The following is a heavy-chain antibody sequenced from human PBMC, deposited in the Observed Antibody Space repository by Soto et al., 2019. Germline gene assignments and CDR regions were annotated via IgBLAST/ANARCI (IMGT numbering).Heavy chain of an antibody. V-gene: IGHV1-46*01. CDR1: GYTFTHYY. Sequence: QVQLVQSGAEVKKPGASVKLSCRTSGYTFTHYYIHWVRQAPGQGLEWLAIINPASGSTNYAQDFPGRDTLTMDTSTTTVYMELSGLRAEDTAIFYCARHLAAGDHWGQGTLVTVSS. D-gene: IGHD6-13*01. CDR3: ARHLAAGDH. CDR2: INPASGST. J-gene: IGHJ4*02.